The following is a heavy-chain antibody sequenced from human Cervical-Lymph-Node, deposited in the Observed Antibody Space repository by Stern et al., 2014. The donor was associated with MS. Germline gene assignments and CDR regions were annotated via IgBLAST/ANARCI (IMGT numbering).Heavy chain of an antibody. CDR1: GFTFSSYG. V-gene: IGHV3-30*18. J-gene: IGHJ4*02. D-gene: IGHD3-10*01. Sequence: MQLVESGGGVVQPGRSLRLTCTVSGFTFSSYGMHWVRQAPGKGLEWVSVISYDGSDTYYAESVKGRFTISRDNTKNTLYLEMRSLRREDTAVYYCVKRGITEVRGVRLGDYWGPGTLVIVSS. CDR3: VKRGITEVRGVRLGDY. CDR2: ISYDGSDT.